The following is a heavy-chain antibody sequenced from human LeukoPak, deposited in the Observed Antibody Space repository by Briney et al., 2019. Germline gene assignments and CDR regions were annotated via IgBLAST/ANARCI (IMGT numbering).Heavy chain of an antibody. CDR2: INHSGST. Sequence: SETLSLTCAVYGGSFSGYYWSWIRQPPGKGLEWIVEINHSGSTNYNPSLKSRVTISVDTSKNQFSLKLSSVTAADTAVYYCARAYTSSWYVADWFDPWGQGTLVTVSS. V-gene: IGHV4-34*01. D-gene: IGHD6-13*01. CDR3: ARAYTSSWYVADWFDP. CDR1: GGSFSGYY. J-gene: IGHJ5*02.